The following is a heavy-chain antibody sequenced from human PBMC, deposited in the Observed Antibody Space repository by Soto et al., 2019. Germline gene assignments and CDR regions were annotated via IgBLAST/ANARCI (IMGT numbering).Heavy chain of an antibody. D-gene: IGHD3-22*01. V-gene: IGHV3-64*02. CDR1: GFTFSSYP. CDR2: ISSNGGST. J-gene: IGHJ4*02. CDR3: ARVFYDGSAYYYDY. Sequence: PGWSLRLSCAASGFTFSSYPMHWVRQAPGKGLEYVSAISSNGGSTYYADSVKGRFTISRDNSKNTLYLQMGSLRAEDMAVYYCARVFYDGSAYYYDYWGRGTLVTVSS.